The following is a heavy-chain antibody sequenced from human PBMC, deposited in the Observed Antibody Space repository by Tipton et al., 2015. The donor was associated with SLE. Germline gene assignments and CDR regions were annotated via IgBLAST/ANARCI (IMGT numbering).Heavy chain of an antibody. J-gene: IGHJ4*02. D-gene: IGHD5-18*01. CDR3: ARVRVDTAMGVFDF. CDR1: GYTFTTYG. Sequence: QLVQSGVEVKKPGASVRVSCKASGYTFTTYGISWVRQAHGQGLEWMGWISTYNGNTNYAQKLQGRVTMTSDTSTSTAYMELRSLRSDDTAIYYCARVRVDTAMGVFDFWGQGTLVTVSS. V-gene: IGHV1-18*01. CDR2: ISTYNGNT.